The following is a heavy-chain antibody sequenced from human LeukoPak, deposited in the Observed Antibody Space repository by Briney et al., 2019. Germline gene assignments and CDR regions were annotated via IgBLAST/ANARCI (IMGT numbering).Heavy chain of an antibody. J-gene: IGHJ4*02. CDR1: GFTFRNYN. D-gene: IGHD6-6*01. CDR3: ARAGGYSSSDFDC. V-gene: IGHV3-21*06. Sequence: PGGSLRLSCAASGFTFRNYNMNWVRQAPGKGLEWVSSISSSGSHMYYADSVRGRFTISRDNAKNSLYLQVTSLTAEDTAVYYCARAGGYSSSDFDCWGQGTLVTVSS. CDR2: ISSSGSHM.